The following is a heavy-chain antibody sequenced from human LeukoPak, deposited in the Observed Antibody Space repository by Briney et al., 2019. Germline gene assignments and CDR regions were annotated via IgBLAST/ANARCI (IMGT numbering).Heavy chain of an antibody. J-gene: IGHJ4*02. D-gene: IGHD3-10*01. Sequence: YISSASITIYYADSVKGRFTISRDNAKSSLYLHMTSLRAEDTALYYCARDYYRSGSYAVDFWGQGTLVTVSS. CDR3: ARDYYRSGSYAVDF. CDR2: ISSASITI. V-gene: IGHV3-48*01.